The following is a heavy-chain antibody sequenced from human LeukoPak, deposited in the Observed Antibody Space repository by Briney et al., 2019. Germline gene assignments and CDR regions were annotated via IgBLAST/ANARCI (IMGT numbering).Heavy chain of an antibody. Sequence: GASLRLSCAASGFTFSSYAMSWVRQAPGKGLEWVSAISGSGGSTYYADSVKGRFTISRDNSKNTLYLQMNSLRAEDTAVYYCAKAWDIVVVVAATYFDYWGQGTLVTVSS. J-gene: IGHJ4*02. V-gene: IGHV3-23*01. CDR3: AKAWDIVVVVAATYFDY. D-gene: IGHD2-15*01. CDR2: ISGSGGST. CDR1: GFTFSSYA.